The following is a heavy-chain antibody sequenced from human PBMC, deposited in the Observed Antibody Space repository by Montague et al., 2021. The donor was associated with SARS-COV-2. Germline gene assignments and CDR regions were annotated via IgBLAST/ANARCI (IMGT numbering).Heavy chain of an antibody. CDR3: ARGADYYSAYRGTLRY. D-gene: IGHD4-17*01. CDR1: GGSFRGHF. CDR2: INHSGST. J-gene: IGHJ4*02. V-gene: IGHV4-34*01. Sequence: SETLSLTCAVQGGSFRGHFWSWIRQSPGKGLGWIGEINHSGSTNYNPSLKSRVTISADTSQNQFSLKVSSVTASDTAVYYCARGADYYSAYRGTLRYWGQGTLVSVSS.